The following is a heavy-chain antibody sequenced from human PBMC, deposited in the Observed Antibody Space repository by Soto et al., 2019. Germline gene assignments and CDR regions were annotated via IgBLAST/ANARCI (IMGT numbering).Heavy chain of an antibody. J-gene: IGHJ4*02. Sequence: TSETLSLTCTVSGGSISSSSYYWGWIRQPPGKGLEWIGSIYYSGSTYYNPSLKSRVTISVDTSKNQFSLKLSSVTAADTAVYYCARVADYYDSSGPIDYWGQGTLVTVSS. D-gene: IGHD3-22*01. V-gene: IGHV4-39*01. CDR3: ARVADYYDSSGPIDY. CDR2: IYYSGST. CDR1: GGSISSSSYY.